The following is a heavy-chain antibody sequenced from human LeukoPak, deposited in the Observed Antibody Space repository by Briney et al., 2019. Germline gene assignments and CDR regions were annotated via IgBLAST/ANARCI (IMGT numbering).Heavy chain of an antibody. Sequence: PGGSLRLSCVASGFSFSDSYMNWVRQAPGKGLEWISYINLSGNDMYYADSVKGRFTISRDNTKNSLFLQMNNVRGEDTAVYYCARGSSASTSWGQGTLVIVSS. D-gene: IGHD6-25*01. CDR2: INLSGNDM. V-gene: IGHV3-11*01. CDR1: GFSFSDSY. J-gene: IGHJ1*01. CDR3: ARGSSASTS.